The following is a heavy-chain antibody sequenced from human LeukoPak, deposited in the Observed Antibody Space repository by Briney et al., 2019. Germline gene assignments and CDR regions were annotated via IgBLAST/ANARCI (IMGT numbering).Heavy chain of an antibody. CDR1: GFTLGDYN. CDR2: ITRSSTYM. Sequence: GGSLRLSCVASGFTLGDYNMNWVRQAPGKGLEWVSAITRSSTYMNYADSLKGRFTISRDNAKYSMYLQMNSLTAEDTAVYFCARDAALLPGKYYYYMDVWGKGTTVIVSS. D-gene: IGHD6-25*01. V-gene: IGHV3-21*01. J-gene: IGHJ6*03. CDR3: ARDAALLPGKYYYYMDV.